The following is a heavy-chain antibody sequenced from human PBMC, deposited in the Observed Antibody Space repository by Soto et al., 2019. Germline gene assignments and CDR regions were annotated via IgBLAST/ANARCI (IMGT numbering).Heavy chain of an antibody. D-gene: IGHD3-22*01. V-gene: IGHV1-2*04. CDR2: INPNSGGT. CDR1: GYTFTGYY. Sequence: ASVKVSCEASGYTFTGYYMHWVRQAPGQGLEWMGWINPNSGGTNYAQKFQGWVTMTRDTSISTAYMELSRLRSDDTAVYYCARASGYYYDSSGYLLDYWGQGTLVTVSS. CDR3: ARASGYYYDSSGYLLDY. J-gene: IGHJ4*02.